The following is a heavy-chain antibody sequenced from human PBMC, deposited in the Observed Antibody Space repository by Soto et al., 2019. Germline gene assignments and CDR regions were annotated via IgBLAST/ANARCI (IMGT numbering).Heavy chain of an antibody. CDR3: AKDGGGGQHIAAAGTYVWYYFDY. D-gene: IGHD6-13*01. Sequence: QVQLVESGGGVVQPGRSLRLSCAASGFTFRSYGMHWVRQAPGKGLEWVAVISYDGSNKYYADSVKGRFTISRDNSKNTLYLQMNSLRAEDTAVYYCAKDGGGGQHIAAAGTYVWYYFDYWGQGTLVTVSS. CDR1: GFTFRSYG. J-gene: IGHJ4*02. V-gene: IGHV3-30*18. CDR2: ISYDGSNK.